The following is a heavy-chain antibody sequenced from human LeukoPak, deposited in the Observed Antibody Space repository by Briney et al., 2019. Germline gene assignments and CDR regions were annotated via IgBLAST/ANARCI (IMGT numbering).Heavy chain of an antibody. V-gene: IGHV4-34*01. D-gene: IGHD3-10*01. CDR3: ARGAYYGSGSYHLGY. CDR2: INHSGNT. CDR1: GDSLSGYY. Sequence: PSETLSLPCAVYGDSLSGYYWSWLPQPPGKGLEWLGEINHSGNTNYNPSLKSRVTISVDTAKNQFSLKLRSVTAADAAVYYCARGAYYGSGSYHLGYWGQGTLVTVSS. J-gene: IGHJ4*02.